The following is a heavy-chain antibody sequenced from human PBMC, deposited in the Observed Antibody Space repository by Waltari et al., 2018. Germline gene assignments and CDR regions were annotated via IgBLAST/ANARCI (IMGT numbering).Heavy chain of an antibody. CDR1: GGSISSYY. CDR3: ARVGIGSGWYVDY. Sequence: QVQLQESGPGLVKPSETLSLTCTVSGGSISSYYWSWIRQPPGKGLEWIGYIYYSGSTNYNPSLKGRFTISVDTSKNQFSLKLSSVTAADTAVYYWARVGIGSGWYVDYWGQGTLVTVSS. J-gene: IGHJ4*02. CDR2: IYYSGST. V-gene: IGHV4-59*01. D-gene: IGHD6-19*01.